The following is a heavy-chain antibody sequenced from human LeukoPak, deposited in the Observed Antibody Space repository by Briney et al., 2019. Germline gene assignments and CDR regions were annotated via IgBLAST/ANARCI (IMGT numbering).Heavy chain of an antibody. Sequence: GRSLRLSCAASGFTFGSYGMHWVRQAPGKGLEWVAVISYDGSNKYYADSVKGRFTISRDNSKNTLYLQMNSLRAEDTAVYYCAKVPNYYGSGSYTEYYFDYWGQGTLVTVSS. CDR2: ISYDGSNK. V-gene: IGHV3-30*18. CDR3: AKVPNYYGSGSYTEYYFDY. CDR1: GFTFGSYG. D-gene: IGHD3-10*01. J-gene: IGHJ4*02.